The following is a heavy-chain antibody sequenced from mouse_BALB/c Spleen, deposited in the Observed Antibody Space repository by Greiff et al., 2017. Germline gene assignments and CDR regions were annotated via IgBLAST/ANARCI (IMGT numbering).Heavy chain of an antibody. CDR1: GDSITSDYA. CDR3: ARSTVVAWYFDV. Sequence: EVQLQESGPGLVKPSQSLSLTCTVTGDSITSDYAWNWIRQFPGNKLEWMGYISYSGSTSYNPSLKSRISITRDTSKNQFFLQLNSVTTEDTATYYCARSTVVAWYFDVWGAGTAVAVSS. D-gene: IGHD1-1*01. J-gene: IGHJ1*01. V-gene: IGHV3-2*02. CDR2: ISYSGST.